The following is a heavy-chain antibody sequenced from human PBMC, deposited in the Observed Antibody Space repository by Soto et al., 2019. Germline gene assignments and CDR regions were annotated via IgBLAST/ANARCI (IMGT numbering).Heavy chain of an antibody. CDR2: VNTYNGNP. J-gene: IGHJ4*02. V-gene: IGHV1-18*01. D-gene: IGHD2-2*01. Sequence: QVQLVQSGVEVKQPGASVKVSCQASGYTFTSYGISWLRQAPGQGPEWMGWVNTYNGNPNYAQTLQGRVTMTTDTSTSTAYMEVRSLRSDDTAVYYCARDSQFSTSWQKFDYWGQGTLVTVSS. CDR3: ARDSQFSTSWQKFDY. CDR1: GYTFTSYG.